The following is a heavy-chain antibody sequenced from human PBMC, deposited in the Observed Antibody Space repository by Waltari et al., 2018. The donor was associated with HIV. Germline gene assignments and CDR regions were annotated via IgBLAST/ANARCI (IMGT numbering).Heavy chain of an antibody. J-gene: IGHJ4*02. CDR2: ISAYNGKT. Sequence: QVQLVQSGGEVKKPGASVKVSCKPSGYTLNTYAISWVRQAPGRGLEWVGWISAYNGKTNYAQKFQGIVTMTTNTSTTTAYLELRSLRSDDTSVYYCASGYTYGYEIFDYWGQGTLVTVSS. CDR3: ASGYTYGYEIFDY. CDR1: GYTLNTYA. V-gene: IGHV1-18*01. D-gene: IGHD5-18*01.